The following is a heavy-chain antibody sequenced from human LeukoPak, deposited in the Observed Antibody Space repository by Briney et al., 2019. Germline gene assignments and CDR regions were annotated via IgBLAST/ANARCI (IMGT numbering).Heavy chain of an antibody. Sequence: GGSLRLSCAASGFTFDDYAMHWVRQAPGKGLEWVSGISWNSGNIGYADSVKGRFTISRGNAKNSLYLQMNSLRAEDTALYYCAKDGSGSSSEGYYFDYWGQGTLVTVSS. D-gene: IGHD3-10*01. CDR2: ISWNSGNI. CDR1: GFTFDDYA. J-gene: IGHJ4*02. V-gene: IGHV3-9*01. CDR3: AKDGSGSSSEGYYFDY.